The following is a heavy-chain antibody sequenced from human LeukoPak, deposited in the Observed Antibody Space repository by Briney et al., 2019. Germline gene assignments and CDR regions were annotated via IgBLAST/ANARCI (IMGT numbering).Heavy chain of an antibody. D-gene: IGHD1-26*01. CDR2: INHSGGT. V-gene: IGHV4-34*01. CDR3: ARLGGFGGSYYYNY. J-gene: IGHJ4*02. Sequence: SETLSLTCAVYGGSFSGYYWSWIRQPPGKGLEWIGEINHSGGTNYNPSLKSRVTTSVDTSKNQFSLKLSSVTAADTAVYYCARLGGFGGSYYYNYWGQGTLVTVSS. CDR1: GGSFSGYY.